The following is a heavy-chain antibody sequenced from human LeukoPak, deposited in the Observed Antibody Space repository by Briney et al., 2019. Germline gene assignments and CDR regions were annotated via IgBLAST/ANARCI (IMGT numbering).Heavy chain of an antibody. D-gene: IGHD3-9*01. CDR1: GFTFSSYS. Sequence: GGSLRLSCAASGFTFSSYSMNWVRQAPGKGLEWVSSISSSSSYIYYADSVKGRFTLSRDNAKNSLYLQMNSLRAEDTAVYYCAGGRSYYDILTGYHDYWGQGTLVTVSS. J-gene: IGHJ4*02. CDR3: AGGRSYYDILTGYHDY. V-gene: IGHV3-21*01. CDR2: ISSSSSYI.